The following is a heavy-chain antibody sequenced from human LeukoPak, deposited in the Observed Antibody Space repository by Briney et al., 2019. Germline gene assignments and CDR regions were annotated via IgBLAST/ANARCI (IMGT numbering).Heavy chain of an antibody. CDR3: ARDGHYSIYELRFDY. CDR1: GFTFSTYS. Sequence: GGSLRLSCAASGFTFSTYSMKWVRQAPGKGLEWVSYISDSGAMYYADSVRGRFTISRENAQNSLFLQMNSLRAEDTAVYYCARDGHYSIYELRFDYWGQGALVTVSS. D-gene: IGHD4-11*01. V-gene: IGHV3-48*01. CDR2: ISDSGAM. J-gene: IGHJ4*02.